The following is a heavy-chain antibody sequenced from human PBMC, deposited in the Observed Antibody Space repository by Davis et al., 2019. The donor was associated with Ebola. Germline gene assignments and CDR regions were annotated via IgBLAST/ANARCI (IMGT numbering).Heavy chain of an antibody. J-gene: IGHJ4*02. V-gene: IGHV3-30*03. CDR1: GFIFSSYG. CDR2: ISYDGSNN. Sequence: LMISCAASGFIFSSYGMQWVRQAPGKGLEWGAVISYDGSNNYYADSAKGRFTISRDNSKNMVYLEMNNLRAEDTAVYWAVATPMDRGVIHAGGFDFWGQGTLVTVSS. D-gene: IGHD3-10*01. CDR3: VATPMDRGVIHAGGFDF.